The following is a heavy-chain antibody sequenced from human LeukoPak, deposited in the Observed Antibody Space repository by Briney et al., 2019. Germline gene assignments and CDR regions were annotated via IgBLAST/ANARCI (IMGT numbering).Heavy chain of an antibody. CDR2: IYYSGRT. V-gene: IGHV4-59*12. CDR1: GGSISSYY. J-gene: IGHJ4*02. CDR3: ANYCSSTSCYKGKNY. D-gene: IGHD2-2*02. Sequence: PSETLSLTCTVSGGSISSYYWSWIRQPPGKGLEWIGYIYYSGRTNYNPSLKSRVTISVDKSKNQFSLKLSSVTAADTAVYYCANYCSSTSCYKGKNYWGQGTLVTVSS.